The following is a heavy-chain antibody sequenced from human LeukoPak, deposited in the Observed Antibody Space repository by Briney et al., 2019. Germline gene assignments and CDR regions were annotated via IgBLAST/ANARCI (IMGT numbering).Heavy chain of an antibody. Sequence: PGGSLRLSCAASEFTFSSYTMSWVRQAPGKGLEWVSAITGSGATTSYADSVKGRFTISRDNSKNTLFLQMNSLRVDGTAVYFCAKGAAADASGRYFDYWGQGTLVTVSS. J-gene: IGHJ4*02. V-gene: IGHV3-23*01. CDR1: EFTFSSYT. D-gene: IGHD6-13*01. CDR3: AKGAAADASGRYFDY. CDR2: ITGSGATT.